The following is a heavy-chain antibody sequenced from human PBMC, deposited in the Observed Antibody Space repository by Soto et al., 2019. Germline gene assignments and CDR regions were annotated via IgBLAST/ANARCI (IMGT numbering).Heavy chain of an antibody. CDR3: ARYSSSWGDYYFGMYV. D-gene: IGHD6-13*01. Sequence: SGPTLVNPTQTLTLTCTFSGFSLSTSGVGVGWIRQPPGKALEWLALIYWDDDKRYSPSLKSRLTITKDTSKNQVVLTMTNMDPVDTATYYCARYSSSWGDYYFGMYVWGQGTTVTVSS. CDR1: GFSLSTSGVG. J-gene: IGHJ6*02. CDR2: IYWDDDK. V-gene: IGHV2-5*02.